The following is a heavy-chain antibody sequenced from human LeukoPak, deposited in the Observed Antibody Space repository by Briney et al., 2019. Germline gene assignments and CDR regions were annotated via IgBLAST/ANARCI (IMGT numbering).Heavy chain of an antibody. CDR1: GFTFSTYA. CDR2: ISSSGSTI. J-gene: IGHJ5*02. V-gene: IGHV3-48*03. D-gene: IGHD2-21*02. CDR3: ARDASLAYCGGDCASA. Sequence: SGGSLRLSCAASGFTFSTYAMNWVRQAPGKGLEWVSYISSSGSTIYYADSVKGRFTISRDNAKNSLYLQMNSLRAEDTAVYYCARDASLAYCGGDCASAWGQGTLVTVSS.